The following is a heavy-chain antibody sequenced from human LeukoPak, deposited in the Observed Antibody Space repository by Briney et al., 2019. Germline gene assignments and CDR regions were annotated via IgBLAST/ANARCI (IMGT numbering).Heavy chain of an antibody. J-gene: IGHJ5*02. CDR1: GFTFSGYA. CDR3: AKRVVGCSSSSCYIALDA. V-gene: IGHV3-23*01. Sequence: GGSLRLPCAASGFTFSGYAMSWVRQAPGKGLEWVSGISAAGIINYMDSVKGRFTISRDNSKNTLYLQMTSLRAEDTAMYYCAKRVVGCSSSSCYIALDAWGQGNLVTVSS. CDR2: ISAAGII. D-gene: IGHD2-2*02.